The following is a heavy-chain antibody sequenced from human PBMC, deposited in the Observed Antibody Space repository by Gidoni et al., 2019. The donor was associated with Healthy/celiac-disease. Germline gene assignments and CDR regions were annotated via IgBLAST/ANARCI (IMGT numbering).Heavy chain of an antibody. V-gene: IGHV3-13*01. CDR3: ARARRGAFDI. D-gene: IGHD3-10*01. CDR2: SGTAGDT. J-gene: IGHJ3*02. CDR1: GFTFSSYD. Sequence: EVQLVASGGGLVQPGGSLRLSCAAYGFTFSSYDMHWVRQATGKGLEWVSASGTAGDTYYPGSVKGRFTISRENAKNSLYLQMNSLRAGDTAVYYCARARRGAFDIWGQGTMVTVSS.